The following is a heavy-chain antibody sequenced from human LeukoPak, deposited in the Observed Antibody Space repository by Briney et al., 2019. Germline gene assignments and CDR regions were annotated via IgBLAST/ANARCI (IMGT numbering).Heavy chain of an antibody. CDR3: ARVTILVATGTDWFDP. Sequence: ASVKVSCKASGYTFTSYSVSWVRQAPGQGPEWMGWISAYNGNTNYAQKLQGRVTMTTDTSTSTAYMELRSLRSDDTAVYYCARVTILVATGTDWFDPWGQGTLVTVSS. J-gene: IGHJ5*02. V-gene: IGHV1-18*01. CDR2: ISAYNGNT. CDR1: GYTFTSYS. D-gene: IGHD2-8*02.